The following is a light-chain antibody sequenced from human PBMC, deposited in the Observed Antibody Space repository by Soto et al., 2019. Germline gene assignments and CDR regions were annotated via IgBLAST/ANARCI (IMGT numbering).Light chain of an antibody. CDR3: QQYGSSPRT. V-gene: IGKV3-20*01. Sequence: EIVLTQSPGTLSLSPGEGAALSCRASQSVTSSFLAWYQRKPGQAPRLLIYGASSRAAGIPDRFSGSGSGTDFSLTISRLETEDFAVYYCQQYGSSPRTFGQGTKVEIK. J-gene: IGKJ1*01. CDR2: GAS. CDR1: QSVTSSF.